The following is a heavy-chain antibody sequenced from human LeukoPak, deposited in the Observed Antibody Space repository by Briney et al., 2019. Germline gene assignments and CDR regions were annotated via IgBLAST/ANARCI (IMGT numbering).Heavy chain of an antibody. CDR3: ARSVYDSSGYYYYFDY. CDR1: GGSISSYY. V-gene: IGHV4-59*08. Sequence: PSETLSLTCTVSGGSISSYYWSWIRQPPGKGLEWIGYIYYSGSTNYNPSLKSRVTISVDTSKNQFSLKLSSVTAADTAVYYCARSVYDSSGYYYYFDYWGQGTLVTVSS. CDR2: IYYSGST. D-gene: IGHD3-22*01. J-gene: IGHJ4*02.